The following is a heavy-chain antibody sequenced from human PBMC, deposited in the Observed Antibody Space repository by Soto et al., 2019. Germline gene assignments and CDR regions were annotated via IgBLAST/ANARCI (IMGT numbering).Heavy chain of an antibody. J-gene: IGHJ3*01. D-gene: IGHD1-26*01. CDR1: GFTFSDFY. CDR2: ISSSGSTI. V-gene: IGHV3-11*01. Sequence: QVQLVESGGGLVKPGGSLRLSCAASGFTFSDFYIKWIRQAPGKGLEWISYISSSGSTIHYADSVKGRFTISRDNAKNSLSLQMNNLRVEATAVYYCGVGNDGFDFWGQGTMVTVSS. CDR3: GVGNDGFDF.